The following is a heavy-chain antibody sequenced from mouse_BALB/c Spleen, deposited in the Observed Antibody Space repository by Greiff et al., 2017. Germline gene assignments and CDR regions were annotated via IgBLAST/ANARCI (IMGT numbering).Heavy chain of an antibody. CDR2: ISYDGSN. V-gene: IGHV3-6*02. Sequence: EVQLQQSGPGLVKPSQSLSLTCSVTGYSITSGYYWNWIRQFPGNKLEWMGYISYDGSNNYNPSLKNRISITRDTSKNQFFLKLNSVTTEDTATYYCARLIHYYGYWYFDVWGAGTTVTVSS. CDR3: ARLIHYYGYWYFDV. D-gene: IGHD1-2*01. J-gene: IGHJ1*01. CDR1: GYSITSGYY.